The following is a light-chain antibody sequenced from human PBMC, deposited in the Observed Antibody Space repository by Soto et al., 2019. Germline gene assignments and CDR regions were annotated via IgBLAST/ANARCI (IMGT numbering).Light chain of an antibody. Sequence: EIVLTQSPATLSLSPGERATLSCRASQSIRSSLAWFQHKPGQAPRLLIYDASNRATGIPARFSGSGSGTDFTLTISSLEPEDFAVYYCQQRGDWPLTFGGGTKVEIK. CDR3: QQRGDWPLT. V-gene: IGKV3-11*01. CDR2: DAS. J-gene: IGKJ4*01. CDR1: QSIRSS.